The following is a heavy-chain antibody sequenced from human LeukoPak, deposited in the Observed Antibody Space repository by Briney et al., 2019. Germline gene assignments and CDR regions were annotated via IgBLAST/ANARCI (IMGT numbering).Heavy chain of an antibody. V-gene: IGHV1-69*01. D-gene: IGHD1-14*01. CDR1: GGTFSSYA. Sequence: SVKVSRKACGGTFSSYAISWVRQAPGQGLEWMGGIIPIFGTANYAQKFQGRVTITADESTSTAYMELSSLRSEDTAVYYCARNNEPDYWYYMDVWGKGTTVTVSS. CDR3: ARNNEPDYWYYMDV. CDR2: IIPIFGTA. J-gene: IGHJ6*03.